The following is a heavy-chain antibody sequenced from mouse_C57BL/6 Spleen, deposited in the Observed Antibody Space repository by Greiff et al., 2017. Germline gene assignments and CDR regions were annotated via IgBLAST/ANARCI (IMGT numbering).Heavy chain of an antibody. V-gene: IGHV6-3*01. Sequence: EVKLVESGGGLVQPGGSMKLSCVASGFTFSNYWMNWVRQSPEKGLEWVAQIRLKSDNYATHYAESVKGRFTISRDDSKSSVYLQMNNLRAEDTGIYYCTVGYYGSSYVAYWGQGTTLTVSS. D-gene: IGHD1-1*01. J-gene: IGHJ2*01. CDR1: GFTFSNYW. CDR2: IRLKSDNYAT. CDR3: TVGYYGSSYVAY.